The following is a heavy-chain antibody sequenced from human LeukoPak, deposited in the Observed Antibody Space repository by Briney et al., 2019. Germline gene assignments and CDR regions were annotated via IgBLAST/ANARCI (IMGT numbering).Heavy chain of an antibody. D-gene: IGHD3-9*01. V-gene: IGHV1-24*01. Sequence: ASVKVSCKVSGYTLTELSMHWVRQAPGKGLEWMGGFDPEDGETIYAQKFQGRVTMTEDTSTDTAYMELSSLRSEDTAVYYCATVPHYDILTGYSDAFDIWGRGTMVTVSS. CDR1: GYTLTELS. J-gene: IGHJ3*02. CDR3: ATVPHYDILTGYSDAFDI. CDR2: FDPEDGET.